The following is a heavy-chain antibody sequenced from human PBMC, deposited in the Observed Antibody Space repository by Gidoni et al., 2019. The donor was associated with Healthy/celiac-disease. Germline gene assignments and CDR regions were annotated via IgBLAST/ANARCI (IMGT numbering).Heavy chain of an antibody. CDR2: ISSSSSYI. D-gene: IGHD4-17*01. J-gene: IGHJ4*02. V-gene: IGHV3-21*01. CDR3: AGDGDYVADY. Sequence: EVQLVESGGGLVKPGGSLRPSCAASGFTFSSYSMNWVRQAPGKGLEWVSSISSSSSYIYYADSVKGRFTISRDNAKNSLYLQMNSLRAEDTAVYYCAGDGDYVADYWGQGTLVTVSS. CDR1: GFTFSSYS.